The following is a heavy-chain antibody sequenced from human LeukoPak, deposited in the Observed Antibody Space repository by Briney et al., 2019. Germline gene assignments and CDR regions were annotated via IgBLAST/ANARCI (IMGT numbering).Heavy chain of an antibody. D-gene: IGHD2-15*01. CDR2: ISSSSTI. CDR1: GFTFSAYS. V-gene: IGHV3-48*01. Sequence: GSLRLSRAASGFTFSAYSMNWVRQAPGMGLGWVSYISSSSTIYYADSVKGRFTISRDNAKNSLYLQMNSLRAEDTAVYYCARGYGTWDYWGQGTLVTVSS. J-gene: IGHJ4*02. CDR3: ARGYGTWDY.